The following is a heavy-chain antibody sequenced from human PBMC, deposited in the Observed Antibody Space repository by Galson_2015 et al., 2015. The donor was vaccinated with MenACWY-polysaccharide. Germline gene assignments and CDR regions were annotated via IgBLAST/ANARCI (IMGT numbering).Heavy chain of an antibody. D-gene: IGHD2-2*01. J-gene: IGHJ6*02. CDR2: INSDGSGT. CDR1: GFTFSDYW. Sequence: SLRLSCAASGFTFSDYWMHWVRHAPGKGLVWVSRINSDGSGTSYADSVKGRFTISRDNAKNSLFLQMNSLRAEDTAVYYCARLRCSSTSCYPTDYYYYGMDVWGQGTTVTVSS. V-gene: IGHV3-74*01. CDR3: ARLRCSSTSCYPTDYYYYGMDV.